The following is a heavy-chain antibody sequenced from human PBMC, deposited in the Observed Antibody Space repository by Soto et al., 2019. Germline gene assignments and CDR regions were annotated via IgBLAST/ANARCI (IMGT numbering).Heavy chain of an antibody. CDR2: MYNSGST. D-gene: IGHD4-17*01. CDR1: GGSISSGDYY. CDR3: ARAPPSTLTRPEYFQH. Sequence: SETLSLTCTVSGGSISSGDYYWSWIRQPPGKGQEWIGYMYNSGSTDYNPSLKSRVTISVDTSKNQFSLKLSSVTAADTAVYYCARAPPSTLTRPEYFQHWGQGTLVTVSS. J-gene: IGHJ1*01. V-gene: IGHV4-30-4*01.